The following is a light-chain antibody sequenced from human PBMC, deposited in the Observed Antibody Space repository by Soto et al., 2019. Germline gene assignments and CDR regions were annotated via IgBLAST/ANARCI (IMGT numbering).Light chain of an antibody. Sequence: DIVMTQSPDSLAVSLGERATINCKSSQSVLYSSNNKNYLAWYQQKPGQPPKLLIYWASTRESGVPDRFSGXXXXXXXXXTISSLQAEDVAVYYCQQYYSTSSITFGQGTRLEIK. V-gene: IGKV4-1*01. J-gene: IGKJ5*01. CDR3: QQYYSTSSIT. CDR1: QSVLYSSNNKNY. CDR2: WAS.